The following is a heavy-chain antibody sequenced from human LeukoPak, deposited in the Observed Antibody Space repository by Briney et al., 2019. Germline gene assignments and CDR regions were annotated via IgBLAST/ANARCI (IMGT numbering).Heavy chain of an antibody. J-gene: IGHJ5*02. Sequence: GGSLRLSCAASGFTFSNYWMHWVRQAPGKGLVWVSRIGSDGSSTNYADSVKGRFTISRDNAKNMLYLQMNSLRVEDTAVYYCARGPIVGATAWFDPWGQGTLVTVSS. CDR1: GFTFSNYW. CDR2: IGSDGSST. CDR3: ARGPIVGATAWFDP. V-gene: IGHV3-74*01. D-gene: IGHD1-26*01.